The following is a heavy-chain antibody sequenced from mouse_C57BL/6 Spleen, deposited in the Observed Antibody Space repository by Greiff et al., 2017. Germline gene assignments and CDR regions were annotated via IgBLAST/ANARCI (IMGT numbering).Heavy chain of an antibody. CDR3: TRSPITTVVAHWYFDV. D-gene: IGHD1-1*01. J-gene: IGHJ1*03. CDR1: GYTFTDYE. Sequence: LVESGAELVRPGASVTLSCKASGYTFTDYEMHWVKQTPVHGLEWIGAIDPETGGTAYNQKFKGKAILTADKSSSTAYMELRSLTSEDSAVYYCTRSPITTVVAHWYFDVWGTGTTVTVSS. V-gene: IGHV1-15*01. CDR2: IDPETGGT.